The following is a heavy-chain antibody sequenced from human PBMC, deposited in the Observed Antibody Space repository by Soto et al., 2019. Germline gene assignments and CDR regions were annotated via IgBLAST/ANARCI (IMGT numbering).Heavy chain of an antibody. D-gene: IGHD5-12*01. V-gene: IGHV3-30*18. CDR1: GFTVSSYG. CDR2: ISYDGSNK. J-gene: IGHJ4*02. Sequence: GGSLRLSCAASGFTVSSYGMHWVRQAPGKGLEWVAVISYDGSNKYYADSVKGRFTISRDNSKNTLYLQMNSLRAEDTAVYYCEKGGPMATAHFAYWGQGTLVPVSS. CDR3: EKGGPMATAHFAY.